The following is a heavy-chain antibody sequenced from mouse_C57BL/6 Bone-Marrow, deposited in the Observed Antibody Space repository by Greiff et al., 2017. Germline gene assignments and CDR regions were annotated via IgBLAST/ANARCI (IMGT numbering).Heavy chain of an antibody. CDR1: GYTFTSYW. CDR3: AVGEYWYFDV. V-gene: IGHV1-50*01. J-gene: IGHJ1*03. CDR2: IDPSDSYT. D-gene: IGHD3-3*01. Sequence: VQLQQPGAELVKPGASVKLSCKASGYTFTSYWMQWVKQRPGQGLEWIGEIDPSDSYTNYNQKFKGKATLTVDTSSSTAYMQLSSLTSEDSAVYYCAVGEYWYFDVWGTGTTVTVSS.